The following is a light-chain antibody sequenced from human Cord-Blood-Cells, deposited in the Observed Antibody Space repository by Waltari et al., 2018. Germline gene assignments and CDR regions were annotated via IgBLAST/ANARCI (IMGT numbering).Light chain of an antibody. V-gene: IGKV1-39*01. CDR2: AAS. CDR3: QQSYSTPFT. J-gene: IGKJ3*01. Sequence: GDRVTITCRESQSISSYLNWYLQQPGKAPKLLIYAASSLQSGVPSRFSGSGSGTDFTLTISSLQPEDFATYYCQQSYSTPFTFGPGTKVDIK. CDR1: QSISSY.